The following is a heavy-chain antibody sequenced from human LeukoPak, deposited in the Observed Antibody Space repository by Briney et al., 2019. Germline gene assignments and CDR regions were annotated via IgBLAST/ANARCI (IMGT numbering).Heavy chain of an antibody. CDR2: ISGIGGST. V-gene: IGHV3-23*01. CDR3: ARVGSSWGFDP. Sequence: GGSLRLSCAASGFTFSSYAMSWVRQAPGKGLEWVSAISGIGGSTYYADSAKGRFTISRDNSKNTLYLQMNSLRAEDTAVYYCARVGSSWGFDPWGQGTLVTVSS. J-gene: IGHJ5*02. D-gene: IGHD6-13*01. CDR1: GFTFSSYA.